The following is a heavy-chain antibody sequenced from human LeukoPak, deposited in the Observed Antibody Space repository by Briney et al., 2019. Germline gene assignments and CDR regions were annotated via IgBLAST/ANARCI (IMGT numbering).Heavy chain of an antibody. J-gene: IGHJ4*02. Sequence: APVKVSCKVSGYPLTELSMHWGRPAPGKGPEWMGGFDPEDGETIYAQKFQGRVTMTEDTSTDTAYMELSSLRSEDTAVYYCATGITGTTLDYWGQGTLVTVSS. CDR2: FDPEDGET. V-gene: IGHV1-24*01. D-gene: IGHD1-7*01. CDR3: ATGITGTTLDY. CDR1: GYPLTELS.